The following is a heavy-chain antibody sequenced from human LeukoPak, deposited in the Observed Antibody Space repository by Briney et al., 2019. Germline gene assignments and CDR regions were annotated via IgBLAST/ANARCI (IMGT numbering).Heavy chain of an antibody. CDR1: GGSISSRSHY. CDR2: IYYSGST. D-gene: IGHD3-9*01. J-gene: IGHJ4*02. Sequence: SETLSLTCTVSGGSISSRSHYWCWRRQPPGKGLEWLGCIYYSGSTSYNPSLKRRVAISVDPSKHQFSLELSAVTAADKAVYYCARRIDLAGSTFDYWGQGALVTVSS. CDR3: ARRIDLAGSTFDY. V-gene: IGHV4-39*01.